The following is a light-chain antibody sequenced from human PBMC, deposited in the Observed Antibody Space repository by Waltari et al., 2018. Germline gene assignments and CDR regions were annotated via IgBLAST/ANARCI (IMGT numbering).Light chain of an antibody. V-gene: IGLV1-40*01. Sequence: QSVLTQPPSVSGAPGQRVTISCTGGSSNTGAGYDVHWYQQLRGAAPKPRIYGNNNRPSGVPDRFSGSKSGPSASLAITGLQAEDEADYYCQSYDSSLSGVIFGGGTKLTVL. J-gene: IGLJ2*01. CDR3: QSYDSSLSGVI. CDR1: SSNTGAGYD. CDR2: GNN.